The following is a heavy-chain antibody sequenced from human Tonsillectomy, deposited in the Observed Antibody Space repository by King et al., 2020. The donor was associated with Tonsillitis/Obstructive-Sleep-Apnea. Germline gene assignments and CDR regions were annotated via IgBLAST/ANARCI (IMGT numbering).Heavy chain of an antibody. J-gene: IGHJ5*01. Sequence: VQLVESGAEVRKPGTSVKVSCKASGYTFTSYYMHWVRQAPGQGLEWMGIINPSGGSTTYAQKFQGRVTMTRDTSTSTVYMELSSLIYEDTAVYYCARAPKLFYDSVHDNWLDSWGQGTLVTVSS. V-gene: IGHV1-46*01. CDR1: GYTFTSYY. D-gene: IGHD3-22*01. CDR2: INPSGGST. CDR3: ARAPKLFYDSVHDNWLDS.